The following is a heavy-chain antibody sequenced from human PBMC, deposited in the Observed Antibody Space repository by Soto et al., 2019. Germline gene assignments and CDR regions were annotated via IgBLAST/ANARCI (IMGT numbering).Heavy chain of an antibody. CDR2: IYYNEVT. Sequence: QVQLQESGPGLLKPSQTLSLTCNVSGDSINNGEYYWSWFRQPPGKGLEWIGYIYYNEVTYYNPSLKRRPTISLETSKNPFSLQLTSVTAADTAGYYCARDHTVTTGAFEIWGPGTMVTVSS. V-gene: IGHV4-30-4*01. J-gene: IGHJ3*02. CDR1: GDSINNGEYY. CDR3: ARDHTVTTGAFEI. D-gene: IGHD4-17*01.